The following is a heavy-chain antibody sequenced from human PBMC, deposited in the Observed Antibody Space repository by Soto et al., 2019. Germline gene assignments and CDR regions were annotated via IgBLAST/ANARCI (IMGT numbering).Heavy chain of an antibody. J-gene: IGHJ6*02. CDR3: AREGVTMVRGVINYYYGMDV. CDR1: GYTFTGYY. V-gene: IGHV1-2*02. CDR2: INPNSGGT. D-gene: IGHD3-10*01. Sequence: ASVKVSCKASGYTFTGYYMHWVRQAPGQGLEWMGWINPNSGGTNYAQKFQGRVTMTRDTSISTAYMELSRLRSDDTAVYYCAREGVTMVRGVINYYYGMDVWGQGTTVTVSS.